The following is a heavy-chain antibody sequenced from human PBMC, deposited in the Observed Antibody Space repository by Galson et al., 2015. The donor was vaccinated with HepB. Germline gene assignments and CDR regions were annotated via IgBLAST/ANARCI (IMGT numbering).Heavy chain of an antibody. D-gene: IGHD3-3*01. CDR3: ARDSYDFWSGYYTGAFDI. CDR2: IYTSGST. V-gene: IGHV4-61*02. Sequence: LSLTCTVSGGSISSGSYYWSWIRQPAGKGLEWIGRIYTSGSTNYNPSLKSRVTMSVDTSKNQFSLKLSSVTAADTAVYYCARDSYDFWSGYYTGAFDIWGQGTMVTISS. CDR1: GGSISSGSYY. J-gene: IGHJ3*02.